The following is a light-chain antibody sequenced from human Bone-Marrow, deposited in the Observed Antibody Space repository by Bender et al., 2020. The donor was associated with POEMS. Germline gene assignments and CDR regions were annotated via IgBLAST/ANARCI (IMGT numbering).Light chain of an antibody. J-gene: IGLJ1*01. CDR3: CSYAGSDTYV. V-gene: IGLV2-14*03. Sequence: QSALTQPASVSGSPGQSITISCSGTSSDVGGYNYVSWYQQHPGTAPKLMIYDVSNRPSGVSNRFSGSKSGNTASLTISGLQAEDEATYHCCSYAGSDTYVFGAGTEVTVL. CDR2: DVS. CDR1: SSDVGGYNY.